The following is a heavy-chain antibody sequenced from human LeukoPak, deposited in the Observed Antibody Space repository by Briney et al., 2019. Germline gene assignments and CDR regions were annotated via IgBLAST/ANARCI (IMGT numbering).Heavy chain of an antibody. CDR2: IYYSGST. CDR1: GGSISSYY. V-gene: IGHV4-59*01. D-gene: IGHD6-13*01. CDR3: ARESLRQQLVHP. J-gene: IGHJ5*02. Sequence: SETLSLTCTVSGGSISSYYWSWIRQPPGKGLEWIGYIYYSGSTNYNPSLKGRVTISVDTSKNQFSLKLSSVTAADTAVYYCARESLRQQLVHPWGQGTLVTVSS.